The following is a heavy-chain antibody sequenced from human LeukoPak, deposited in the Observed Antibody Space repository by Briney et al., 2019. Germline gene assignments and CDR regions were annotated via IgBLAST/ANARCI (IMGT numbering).Heavy chain of an antibody. CDR3: ARAGSTSCLDY. V-gene: IGHV4-30-4*08. Sequence: SQTLSLTCTVSGGSISSGDYYWSWIRQPPGKGLEWIGYIYYSGSTNYNPSLKSRVTMSVDTSKNQFSLKLSSVTAADTAVYYCARAGSTSCLDYWGQGTLVTVSS. CDR1: GGSISSGDYY. CDR2: IYYSGST. D-gene: IGHD2-2*01. J-gene: IGHJ4*02.